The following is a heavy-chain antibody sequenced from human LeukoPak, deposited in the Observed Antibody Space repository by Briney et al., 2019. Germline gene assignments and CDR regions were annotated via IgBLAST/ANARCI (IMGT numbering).Heavy chain of an antibody. CDR1: GFTLSSYA. V-gene: IGHV3-23*01. CDR3: AKDVPGYSSGWYDY. D-gene: IGHD6-19*01. J-gene: IGHJ4*02. Sequence: GGSLRLSCAASGFTLSSYAMSWVRQAPGKGLEWVSAISGSGGSTYYADSVKGRFTISRDNSKNTLYLQMNSLRAEDTAVYYCAKDVPGYSSGWYDYWGQGTLVTVSS. CDR2: ISGSGGST.